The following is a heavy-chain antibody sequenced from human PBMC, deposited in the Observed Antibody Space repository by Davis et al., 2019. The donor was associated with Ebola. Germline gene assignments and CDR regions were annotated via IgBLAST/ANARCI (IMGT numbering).Heavy chain of an antibody. CDR3: AREGGRYYDSSGYVFDI. V-gene: IGHV1-46*01. CDR2: INPITGGT. D-gene: IGHD3-22*01. CDR1: GYRFTGYY. Sequence: SVTVSCKASGYRFTGYYMHWVRQAPGQGLEWMGIINPITGGTSYAQNFQVRVNMTRDTSTSTVYMELSSLRSEDTAVYYCAREGGRYYDSSGYVFDIWGQGTMV. J-gene: IGHJ3*02.